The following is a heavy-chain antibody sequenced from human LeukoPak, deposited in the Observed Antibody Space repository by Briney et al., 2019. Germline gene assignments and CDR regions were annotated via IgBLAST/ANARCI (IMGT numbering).Heavy chain of an antibody. D-gene: IGHD3-10*01. Sequence: PGRSLRLSCAASGFTFDDYAMHWVRQAPGKGLGWVSGISWSSDSIGYADSVKGRFTISRDNAKNSLYLQMHSLRTEDTAFYYCAKDSSDYYGSGTYSASFQHWGQGTLVTVSS. CDR3: AKDSSDYYGSGTYSASFQH. V-gene: IGHV3-9*01. J-gene: IGHJ1*01. CDR1: GFTFDDYA. CDR2: ISWSSDSI.